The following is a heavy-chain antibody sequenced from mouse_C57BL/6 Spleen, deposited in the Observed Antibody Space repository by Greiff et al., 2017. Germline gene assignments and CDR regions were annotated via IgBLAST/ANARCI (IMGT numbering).Heavy chain of an antibody. CDR2: INPSTGGT. V-gene: IGHV1-42*01. D-gene: IGHD1-1*01. CDR3: ARSPITTDWYFDV. J-gene: IGHJ1*03. Sequence: EVQLQQSGPELVKISCKASGYSFTGYYMNWVKQSPEKSLEWIGEINPSTGGTTYNQKFKAKATLTVDKSSSTAYMQLKSLTSEDSAVYYCARSPITTDWYFDVWGTGTTVTVSS. CDR1: GYSFTGYY.